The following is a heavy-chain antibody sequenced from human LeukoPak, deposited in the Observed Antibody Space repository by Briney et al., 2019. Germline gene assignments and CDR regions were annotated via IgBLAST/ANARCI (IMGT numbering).Heavy chain of an antibody. D-gene: IGHD2-2*01. J-gene: IGHJ4*02. V-gene: IGHV1-69*13. CDR3: ATRPLYQSFVY. CDR2: IIPIFGTA. Sequence: SVTVSCKASGGTFSSYAISWVRQAPGQGLEWMGGIIPIFGTANYAQKFQGRVTITADESTSTAYMELSSLRSEDTAVYYCATRPLYQSFVYWGQGTLVTVSS. CDR1: GGTFSSYA.